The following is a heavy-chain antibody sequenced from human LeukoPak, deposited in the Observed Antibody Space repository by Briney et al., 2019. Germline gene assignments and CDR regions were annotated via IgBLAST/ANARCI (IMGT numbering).Heavy chain of an antibody. CDR2: ISVINNANT. V-gene: IGHV1-18*01. J-gene: IGHJ3*02. D-gene: IGHD2-21*02. CDR1: GYTFSSYG. Sequence: ASVKVSCKASGYTFSSYGINWVRQAPGQGLEWIGWISVINNANTRYAQNFQGRLTMTTDTSTTTAYMELRSLRSDDTAVYYCSREFPFCGADCFSGVFDIWGQGTMVTVS. CDR3: SREFPFCGADCFSGVFDI.